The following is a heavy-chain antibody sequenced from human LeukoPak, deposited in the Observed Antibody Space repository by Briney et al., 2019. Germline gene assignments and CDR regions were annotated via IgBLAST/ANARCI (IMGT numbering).Heavy chain of an antibody. Sequence: PSQTLSLTCAVSGGSISSGGYSWSWIRQPPGKGLEWIGYIYHSGSTYYNPSLKSRVTIPVDRSKNQFSLKLSSVTAADTAVYYCARRYCSSTSCYADYWGQGTLVTVSS. J-gene: IGHJ4*02. CDR2: IYHSGST. D-gene: IGHD2-2*01. V-gene: IGHV4-30-2*01. CDR3: ARRYCSSTSCYADY. CDR1: GGSISSGGYS.